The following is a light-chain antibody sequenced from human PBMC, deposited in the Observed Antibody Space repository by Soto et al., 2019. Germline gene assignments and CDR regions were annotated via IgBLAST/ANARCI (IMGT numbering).Light chain of an antibody. J-gene: IGLJ2*01. Sequence: QSALTQPASVSGSPGQSITISCTGTSSDGGGYNYVSWYQQHPGTAPKLMIYDVSNRPSGVSNRFSGSKSANTASLTISGLQAEDEADYYCSSYTGSSTYVVFGGGTKLTVL. CDR1: SSDGGGYNY. CDR3: SSYTGSSTYVV. CDR2: DVS. V-gene: IGLV2-14*01.